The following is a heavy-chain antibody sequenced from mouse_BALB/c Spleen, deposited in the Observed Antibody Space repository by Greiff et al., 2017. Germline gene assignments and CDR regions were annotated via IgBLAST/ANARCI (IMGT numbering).Heavy chain of an antibody. J-gene: IGHJ3*01. CDR1: GFTFSDYY. Sequence: EVKLVESGGGLVKPGGSLKLSCAASGFTFSDYYMYWVRQTPEKRLEWVATISDGGSYTYYPDSVKGRFTISRDNAKNNLYLQMSSLKSEDTAMYYCARQRGFAYWGQGTLVTVSA. CDR3: ARQRGFAY. V-gene: IGHV5-4*02. CDR2: ISDGGSYT.